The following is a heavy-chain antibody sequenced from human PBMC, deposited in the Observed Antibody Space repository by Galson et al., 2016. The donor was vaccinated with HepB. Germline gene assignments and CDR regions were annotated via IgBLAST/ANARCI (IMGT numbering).Heavy chain of an antibody. CDR2: IKSDGSET. V-gene: IGHV3-7*03. J-gene: IGHJ1*01. D-gene: IGHD2-15*01. CDR3: ARLVVDGPAEYFHY. Sequence: SLRLSCAASGFTFGNYWMSWVRQTPGQRPEWVANIKSDGSETYYAGSVRGRFTISRDNAKNSMSLQMNSRRAADTAVYYCARLVVDGPAEYFHYWGQGTLVIVSS. CDR1: GFTFGNYW.